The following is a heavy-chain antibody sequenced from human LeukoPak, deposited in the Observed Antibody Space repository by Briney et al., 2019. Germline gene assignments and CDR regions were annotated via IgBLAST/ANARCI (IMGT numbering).Heavy chain of an antibody. CDR3: ARGVDYYDSSGYYFTGSFFDY. V-gene: IGHV4-30-4*01. D-gene: IGHD3-22*01. CDR2: IYYSGST. J-gene: IGHJ4*02. CDR1: GGSISSGDYY. Sequence: PSETLSLTCTVSGGSISSGDYYWRWIRQPPGKGLEWIGYIYYSGSTYYNPSLKSRVTISVDASKNQFSLKLSSVTAADTAVYYCARGVDYYDSSGYYFTGSFFDYWGQGTLVTVSS.